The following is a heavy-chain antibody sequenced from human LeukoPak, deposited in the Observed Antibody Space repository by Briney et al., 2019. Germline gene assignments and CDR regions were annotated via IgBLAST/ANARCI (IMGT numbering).Heavy chain of an antibody. V-gene: IGHV3-7*02. CDR3: VCHVVLSVGYHYGLGV. J-gene: IGHJ6*01. D-gene: IGHD2-21*01. Sequence: GGSLRLSCAASGFTFSDYWMSWVRQAPGKGLEWVSDIKEDGSEKYYVDSVKGRFTISRDNAKNSLYLQMNSLRVEDTALYYCVCHVVLSVGYHYGLGVWGQGTTVTVSS. CDR2: IKEDGSEK. CDR1: GFTFSDYW.